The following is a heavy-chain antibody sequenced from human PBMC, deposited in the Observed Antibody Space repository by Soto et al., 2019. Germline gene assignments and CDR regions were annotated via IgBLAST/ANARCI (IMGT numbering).Heavy chain of an antibody. J-gene: IGHJ5*02. V-gene: IGHV4-4*02. Sequence: SETLCLTCAVSGGSISSSNWWSWVRQPPGKGLEWIGEIYHSGSTTYNPSLKSRVTISVDKSKNQFSLKLSSVTAADTAVYYCARSLRFLEWLLLPSKYNWFDPWGQGTLVTVSS. CDR3: ARSLRFLEWLLLPSKYNWFDP. CDR1: GGSISSSNW. D-gene: IGHD3-3*01. CDR2: IYHSGST.